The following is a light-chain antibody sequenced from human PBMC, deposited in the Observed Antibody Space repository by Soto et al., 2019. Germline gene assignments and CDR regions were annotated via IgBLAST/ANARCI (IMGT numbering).Light chain of an antibody. J-gene: IGKJ2*01. Sequence: DIQMTQSPSTLSASVGDRVTITCRASQSISSWLAWYQQKPGKAPKLLIYDASSLESGVPSRFRGSGSGTEFTLTISSLQPDDFATYYCQQYNSYSHTFGQGTNLEIK. CDR3: QQYNSYSHT. CDR2: DAS. V-gene: IGKV1-5*01. CDR1: QSISSW.